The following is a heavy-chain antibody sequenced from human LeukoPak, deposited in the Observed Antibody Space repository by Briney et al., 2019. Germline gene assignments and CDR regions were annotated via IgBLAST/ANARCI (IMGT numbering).Heavy chain of an antibody. Sequence: GGSLRLSCAASGFTFSSYAMSWVRQAPGKGLEWVSAISGSGGSTYYADSVKGRFTISRDNSKNTLYLQMNSLRAEDTAVYYCAKAGGNYYYYYYMDVWGKGTTVTVSS. CDR2: ISGSGGST. D-gene: IGHD4-23*01. CDR1: GFTFSSYA. V-gene: IGHV3-23*01. CDR3: AKAGGNYYYYYYMDV. J-gene: IGHJ6*03.